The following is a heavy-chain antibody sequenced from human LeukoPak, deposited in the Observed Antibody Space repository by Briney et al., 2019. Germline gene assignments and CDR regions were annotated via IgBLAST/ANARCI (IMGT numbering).Heavy chain of an antibody. Sequence: GGSLRLSCAASRFTVSSNYMSWVRQAPGKGLEWVSSIYSGGSTFYADSVKGRFTISRDNSKNTLYLQMNSLRAEDTAVYYCAREARPENYYDSSGSLEDWGQGTLVTVSS. J-gene: IGHJ4*02. CDR1: RFTVSSNY. D-gene: IGHD3-22*01. CDR3: AREARPENYYDSSGSLED. CDR2: IYSGGST. V-gene: IGHV3-53*01.